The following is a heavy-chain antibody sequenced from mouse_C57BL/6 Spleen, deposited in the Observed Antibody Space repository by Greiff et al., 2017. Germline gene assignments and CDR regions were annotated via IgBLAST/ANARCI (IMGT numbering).Heavy chain of an antibody. D-gene: IGHD2-4*01. CDR3: ARDRYYDRPLYYAMDY. CDR2: ISDGGSYT. CDR1: GFTFSSYA. J-gene: IGHJ4*01. V-gene: IGHV5-4*01. Sequence: EVQVVESGGGLVKPGGSLKLSCAASGFTFSSYAMSWVRQTTEKRLEWVATISDGGSYTYYPDNVKGRFTISRDNAKNNLYLQMSHLKSEDTAMYYCARDRYYDRPLYYAMDYWGQGTSVTVAS.